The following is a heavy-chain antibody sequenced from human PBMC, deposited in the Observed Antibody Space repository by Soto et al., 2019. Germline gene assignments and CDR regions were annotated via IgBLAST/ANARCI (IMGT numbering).Heavy chain of an antibody. CDR2: INPNSGGT. D-gene: IGHD5-12*01. V-gene: IGHV1-2*04. Sequence: ASVKVSCKASGYTFAGYYMHWVRQAPGQGLEWMGWINPNSGGTNYAQKFQGWVTMTRDTSISTAYMELSRLRSDDTAVYYCARDSTAPCGYDSFSAFDIWGQGTMVTVSS. CDR3: ARDSTAPCGYDSFSAFDI. CDR1: GYTFAGYY. J-gene: IGHJ3*02.